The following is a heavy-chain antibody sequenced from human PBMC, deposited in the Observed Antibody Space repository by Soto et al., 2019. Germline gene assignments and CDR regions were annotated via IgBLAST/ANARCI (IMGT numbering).Heavy chain of an antibody. CDR3: ATHQYQQQLVN. V-gene: IGHV4-59*01. CDR1: GGSISSYY. D-gene: IGHD1-1*01. J-gene: IGHJ4*02. CDR2: IYYSGST. Sequence: TSETLSLTCTVSGGSISSYYWSWIRQPPGKGLEWIGYIYYSGSTNYNPSLKSRVTISVDTSKNQLSLKLSSVTAADTALYYCATHQYQQQLVNWGQGTLVTVSS.